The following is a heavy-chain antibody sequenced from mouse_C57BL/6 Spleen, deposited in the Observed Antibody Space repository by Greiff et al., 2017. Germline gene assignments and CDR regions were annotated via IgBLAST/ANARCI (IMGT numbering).Heavy chain of an antibody. CDR1: GYTFTSYW. V-gene: IGHV1-69*01. J-gene: IGHJ2*01. CDR2: IDPSDSYT. D-gene: IGHD1-1*01. Sequence: QVQLQQPGAELVMPGASVKLSCKASGYTFTSYWMHWVKQRPGQGLEWIGEIDPSDSYTNYNQKFKGKSTLTVDKSSSTAYMQLSSLTSEDSAVXYCARSRVGSTYFDYWGQGTTLTVSS. CDR3: ARSRVGSTYFDY.